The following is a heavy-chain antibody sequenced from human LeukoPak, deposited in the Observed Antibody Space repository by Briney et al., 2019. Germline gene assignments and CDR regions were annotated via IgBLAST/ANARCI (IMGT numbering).Heavy chain of an antibody. J-gene: IGHJ4*02. V-gene: IGHV3-30*03. D-gene: IGHD3-10*01. Sequence: GGSLRLSCAASGFTFSSYGMHWVRQAPGRGLEWVAVISYDGSKKYYADSVKGRFTISRDSSKNTLYLQMNSLRAEDTAVYYCARVLAMVRGVIDYWGQGTLVTVSS. CDR3: ARVLAMVRGVIDY. CDR1: GFTFSSYG. CDR2: ISYDGSKK.